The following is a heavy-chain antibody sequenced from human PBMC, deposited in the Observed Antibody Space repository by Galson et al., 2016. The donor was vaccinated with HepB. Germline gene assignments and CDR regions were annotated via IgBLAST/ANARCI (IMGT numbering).Heavy chain of an antibody. J-gene: IGHJ2*01. D-gene: IGHD2-21*01. CDR2: ISPYNGNT. CDR3: ARGAGIAVVVLEDCYFDL. CDR1: GYTFISYS. V-gene: IGHV1-18*01. Sequence: SVKVSCKASGYTFISYSINWVRQAPGQGLEWMGWISPYNGNTNYAQKFQGRVTMTTDTSTSTAYMEVRSLRSDDAALYYCARGAGIAVVVLEDCYFDLWGRGTLLTVSA.